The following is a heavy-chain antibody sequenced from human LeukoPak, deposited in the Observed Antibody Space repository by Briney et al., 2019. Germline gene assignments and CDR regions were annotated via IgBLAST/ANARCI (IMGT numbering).Heavy chain of an antibody. CDR2: IIPIFGTA. CDR3: ARGRDYPKVPIGY. J-gene: IGHJ4*02. Sequence: SVKVSCKASGGTFSSYAISWVRQAPGQGLEWMGGIIPIFGTANYAQKFQGRVTMTRDMSTSTVYMELSSLRSEDTAVYYCARGRDYPKVPIGYWGQGTLVTVSS. D-gene: IGHD4-17*01. V-gene: IGHV1-69*05. CDR1: GGTFSSYA.